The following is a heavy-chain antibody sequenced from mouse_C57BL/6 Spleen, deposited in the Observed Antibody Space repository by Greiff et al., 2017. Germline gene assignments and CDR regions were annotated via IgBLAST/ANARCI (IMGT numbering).Heavy chain of an antibody. CDR2: ISYDGSN. D-gene: IGHD2-4*01. CDR3: ARGLRSYYYAMDY. V-gene: IGHV3-6*01. CDR1: GYSITSGYY. J-gene: IGHJ4*01. Sequence: DVKLQESGPGLVKPSQSLSLTCSVTGYSITSGYYWNWIRQFPGNKLEWMGYISYDGSNNYNPSLKNRISITRDTSKNQFFLKLNSVTTEDTATYYCARGLRSYYYAMDYWGQGTSVTVSS.